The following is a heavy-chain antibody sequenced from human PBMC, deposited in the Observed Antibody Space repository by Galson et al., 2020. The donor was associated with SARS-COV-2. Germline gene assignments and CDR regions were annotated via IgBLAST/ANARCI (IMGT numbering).Heavy chain of an antibody. CDR1: GFTFSSYG. Sequence: GGSLRLSCAASGFTFSSYGMHWVRQAPGKGLEWVAVISYDGSNKYYADSVKGRFTISRDNSKNTLYLQMNSLRAEDTAVYYCAKDSRYYDFWSGYSSQPPAHYYYYYYMDVWGKGTTVTVSS. V-gene: IGHV3-30*18. CDR3: AKDSRYYDFWSGYSSQPPAHYYYYYYMDV. D-gene: IGHD3-3*01. CDR2: ISYDGSNK. J-gene: IGHJ6*03.